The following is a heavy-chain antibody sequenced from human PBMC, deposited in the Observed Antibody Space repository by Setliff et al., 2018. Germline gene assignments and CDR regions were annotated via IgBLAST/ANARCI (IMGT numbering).Heavy chain of an antibody. V-gene: IGHV3-23*01. CDR3: AKGLRIAAA. CDR1: GFTFSNYA. Sequence: SGGSLRLSCAASGFTFSNYAMSWVRRAPGKGLAWVSGITGGGGSTYYADSVKGRFTISRDNSKNTLYLQMSSLRAEDTAVYYCAKGLRIAAAWGQGTLVTVSS. D-gene: IGHD6-13*01. CDR2: ITGGGGST. J-gene: IGHJ4*02.